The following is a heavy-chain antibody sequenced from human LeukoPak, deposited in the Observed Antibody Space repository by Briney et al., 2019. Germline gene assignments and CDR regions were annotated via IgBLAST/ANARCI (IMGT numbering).Heavy chain of an antibody. CDR3: ASGQYSGYDPLLSGYGMDV. V-gene: IGHV4-30-4*01. D-gene: IGHD5-12*01. J-gene: IGHJ6*02. Sequence: PSETLSLTCTVSGGSISSGDYYWSWIRQPPGKGLEWIGYIYYSGSTHYNPSLKSRVTISVDTSKNQFSLKLSSVTAADTAVYYCASGQYSGYDPLLSGYGMDVWGQGTTVTVSS. CDR2: IYYSGST. CDR1: GGSISSGDYY.